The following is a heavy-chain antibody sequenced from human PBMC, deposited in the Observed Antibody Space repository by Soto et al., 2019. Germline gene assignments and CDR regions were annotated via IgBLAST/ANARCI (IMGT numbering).Heavy chain of an antibody. J-gene: IGHJ6*02. V-gene: IGHV4-39*07. CDR3: ARGSSIAGLYYGMDF. CDR2: IFYSGST. CDR1: GGSISSGSYY. D-gene: IGHD6-6*01. Sequence: SETLSLTCTVSGGSISSGSYYWGWIRQPPGKGLEWIGSIFYSGSTYYNPSLKSRVTISVDTSKNQFSLKLSSVTAADTAVYYCARGSSIAGLYYGMDFWGQGTTVTVS.